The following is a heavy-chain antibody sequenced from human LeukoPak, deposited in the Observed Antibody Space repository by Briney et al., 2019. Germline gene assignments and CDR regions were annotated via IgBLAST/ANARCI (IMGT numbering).Heavy chain of an antibody. CDR3: TSSEHYQH. V-gene: IGHV1-8*01. J-gene: IGHJ4*02. CDR2: MNPNSGNT. CDR1: GYTFTSYD. Sequence: ASVKVSCKASGYTFTSYDINWVRQATGQGLEWMGWMNPNSGNTGYAQKFQGRVTLTRDTSITTAYMDLIRLTSADTAVYYCTSSEHYQHWGQGTLVTVSS. D-gene: IGHD1/OR15-1a*01.